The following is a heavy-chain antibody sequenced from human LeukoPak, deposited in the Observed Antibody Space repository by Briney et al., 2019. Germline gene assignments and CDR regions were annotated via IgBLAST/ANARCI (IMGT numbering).Heavy chain of an antibody. D-gene: IGHD6-19*01. CDR3: ARPSIAVVRGDAFDI. J-gene: IGHJ3*02. Sequence: SETLSLTCTVSGGSISSYYWSWIRQPAGKGLEWIGRIYTSGSTNYNPSLKSRVTMSVDTSKNQFSLKLSSVTAADTAVYYCARPSIAVVRGDAFDIWGQGTMVTVSS. V-gene: IGHV4-4*07. CDR2: IYTSGST. CDR1: GGSISSYY.